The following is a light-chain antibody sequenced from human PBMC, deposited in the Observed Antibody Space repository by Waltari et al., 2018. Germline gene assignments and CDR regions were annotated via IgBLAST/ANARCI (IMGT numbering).Light chain of an antibody. CDR2: DGN. V-gene: IGLV2-14*03. Sequence: QSALTQPASVSGSPGQSITISCTGSSRDVGGDDSVSWYEDHPGQAPKVIIYDGNKGASGVSDRFSGSKSGNTASLTISGLQAEDEATFYCSSQSTKNGVIFGGGTKVTVL. J-gene: IGLJ2*01. CDR3: SSQSTKNGVI. CDR1: SRDVGGDDS.